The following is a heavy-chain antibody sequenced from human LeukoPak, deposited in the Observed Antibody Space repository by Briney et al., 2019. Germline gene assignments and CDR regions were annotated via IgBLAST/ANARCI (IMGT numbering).Heavy chain of an antibody. CDR1: GASISYNNW. V-gene: IGHV4-4*02. Sequence: SETLSLTCAVSGASISYNNWWSWVRQPPGKGLEWIGEIHLGGRTNYNPSLKSRVTISLDKSNNQFSLELTSVTAADTAVYYCGRIGFSGYGTVDYWGQGTLVTVSS. D-gene: IGHD5-12*01. J-gene: IGHJ4*02. CDR3: GRIGFSGYGTVDY. CDR2: IHLGGRT.